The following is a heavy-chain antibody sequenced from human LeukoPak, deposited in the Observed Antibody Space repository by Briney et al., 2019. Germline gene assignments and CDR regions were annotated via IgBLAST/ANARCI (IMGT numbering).Heavy chain of an antibody. V-gene: IGHV3-23*01. CDR1: GFSFSSYA. CDR2: ISGDGTRT. CDR3: AKDLGYCSSTSCYAEWTYYYYGMDV. D-gene: IGHD2-2*01. Sequence: PGGSLRLSCAASGFSFSSYAMTWARQAPVKGLEWVSAISGDGTRTYYADSVKGRFTISRDNSKNTLYLQMNSLRAEDTAVYYCAKDLGYCSSTSCYAEWTYYYYGMDVWGQGTTVTVSS. J-gene: IGHJ6*02.